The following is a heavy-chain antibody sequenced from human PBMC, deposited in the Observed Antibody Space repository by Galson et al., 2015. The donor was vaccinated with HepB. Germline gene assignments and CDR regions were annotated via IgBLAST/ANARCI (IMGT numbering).Heavy chain of an antibody. J-gene: IGHJ5*02. CDR2: IDASATTT. D-gene: IGHD2-15*01. CDR1: GFTFSSYA. CDR3: ARPLRITAATQNWFDP. V-gene: IGHV3-23*01. Sequence: SLRLSRAASGFTFSSYAMTWVRQAPGKGLEWVSSIDASATTTYYADSVKSRFTISRDNSKNTLYLQMNSLRAEDTAVYYCARPLRITAATQNWFDPWGQGTLVTVSS.